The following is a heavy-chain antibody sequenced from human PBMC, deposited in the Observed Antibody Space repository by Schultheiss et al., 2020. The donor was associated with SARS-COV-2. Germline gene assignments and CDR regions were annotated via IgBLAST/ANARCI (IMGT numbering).Heavy chain of an antibody. CDR1: GGSISSYY. J-gene: IGHJ4*02. D-gene: IGHD6-13*01. Sequence: SETLSLTCTVSGGSISSYYWSWIRQPPGKGLEWIGYIYYSGSTYYNPSLKSRVTISVDTSKNQFSLKLSSVTAADTAVYYCAKDLSIAAAGTEVDYWGQGTLVTVSS. CDR3: AKDLSIAAAGTEVDY. CDR2: IYYSGST. V-gene: IGHV4-59*12.